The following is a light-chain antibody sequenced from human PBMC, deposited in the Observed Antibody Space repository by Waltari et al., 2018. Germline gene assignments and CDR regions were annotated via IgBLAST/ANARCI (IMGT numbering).Light chain of an antibody. CDR1: SNDVGCYNS. CDR2: DVS. CDR3: SSQSSNDVVL. J-gene: IGLJ2*01. Sequence: QSALTQPASVSGSPGQSVPIFCAGTSNDVGCYNSVSWYQEYPGQAPRVIIYDVSDRPSGVSDRFSGSKSGNTASLTISGLQAEDEADYYCSSQSSNDVVLFGGGTKLTVL. V-gene: IGLV2-14*01.